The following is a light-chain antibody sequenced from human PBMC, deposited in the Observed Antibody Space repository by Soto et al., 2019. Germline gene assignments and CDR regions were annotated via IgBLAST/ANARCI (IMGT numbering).Light chain of an antibody. J-gene: IGKJ5*01. CDR3: QKYGSSPRIN. Sequence: EIVLPPSPGTLSLAPVEIATLSCIASQSVSSSYLAWYQKKPGQAPRLLIYGASSRATGIPDRFSGSGSGTDFTLTIRRLEPEDFAVYYCQKYGSSPRINFGKGKRLEIK. CDR1: QSVSSSY. CDR2: GAS. V-gene: IGKV3-20*01.